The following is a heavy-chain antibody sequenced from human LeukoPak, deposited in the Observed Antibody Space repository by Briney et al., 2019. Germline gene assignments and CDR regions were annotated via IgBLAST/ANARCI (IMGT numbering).Heavy chain of an antibody. D-gene: IGHD2-2*01. J-gene: IGHJ5*02. CDR3: VRLGVVGLDQNRFDP. CDR2: ISYSGTT. CDR1: GYSISSGYY. Sequence: SETLSLTCTVSGYSISSGYYWNWIRQPPGKGLEWIGYISYSGTTNYNPSLKSRVTISVDTSKNQFSLKLSSVTAADTAVYYCVRLGVVGLDQNRFDPWGQGTLVTVSS. V-gene: IGHV4-61*01.